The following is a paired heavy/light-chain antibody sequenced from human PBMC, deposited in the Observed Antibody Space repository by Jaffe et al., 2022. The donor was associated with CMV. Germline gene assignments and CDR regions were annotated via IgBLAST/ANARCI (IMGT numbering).Light chain of an antibody. CDR1: QSLVHSDGNTY. CDR3: MQGTHRRT. V-gene: IGKV2-30*02. CDR2: KVS. J-gene: IGKJ1*01. Sequence: DVVMTQSPLSLPVTLGQPASISCRSSQSLVHSDGNTYLNWFQQRPGQSPRRLIYKVSNRDSGVPDRFSGSGSGTDFTLKISRVEAEDVGVYYCMQGTHRRTFGQGTKVEIK.
Heavy chain of an antibody. CDR3: ARDHGVAAPVRSYYYYYGMDV. V-gene: IGHV4-59*01. CDR1: GGSISSYY. Sequence: QVQLQESGPGLVKPSETLSLTCTVSGGSISSYYWSWIRQPPGKGLEWIGYIYYSGSTNYNPSLKSRVTISVDTSKNQFSLKLSSVTAADTAVYYCARDHGVAAPVRSYYYYYGMDVWGQGTTVTVSS. D-gene: IGHD6-6*01. J-gene: IGHJ6*02. CDR2: IYYSGST.